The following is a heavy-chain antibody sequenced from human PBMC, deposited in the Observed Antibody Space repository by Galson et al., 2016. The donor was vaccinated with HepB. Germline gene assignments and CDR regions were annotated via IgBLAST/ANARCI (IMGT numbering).Heavy chain of an antibody. CDR2: INPNSGNT. Sequence: SVKVSCKASGYTFTSYDINWVRQATGQGLEWMGWINPNSGNTGYAQKFQGRVTMTRNTSITTAYMELSSLRSEDTAVYYCARGHWNLQPGDYWGQGTPVTVSS. D-gene: IGHD1-1*01. V-gene: IGHV1-8*01. J-gene: IGHJ4*02. CDR1: GYTFTSYD. CDR3: ARGHWNLQPGDY.